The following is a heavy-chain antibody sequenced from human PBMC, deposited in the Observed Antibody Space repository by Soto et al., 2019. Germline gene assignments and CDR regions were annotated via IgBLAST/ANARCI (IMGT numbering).Heavy chain of an antibody. V-gene: IGHV1-18*01. CDR2: ISAYNGNT. CDR3: AREAAGIAGPYDY. J-gene: IGHJ4*02. CDR1: GNTFTSYG. D-gene: IGHD6-13*01. Sequence: QVQLVQSGAEVKKPGASVKVSCKASGNTFTSYGISWVRQAPGQGLEWMGWISAYNGNTNYAQKFQGRVTITADKSTRTAYMELSSLRSEDTAVYYCAREAAGIAGPYDYWGQGTLVTVSS.